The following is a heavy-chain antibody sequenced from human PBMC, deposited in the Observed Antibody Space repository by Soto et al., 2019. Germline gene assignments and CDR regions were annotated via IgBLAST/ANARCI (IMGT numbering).Heavy chain of an antibody. V-gene: IGHV1-18*01. D-gene: IGHD4-4*01. J-gene: IGHJ4*02. CDR2: ITPFNGTT. CDR1: GYTFTSYG. CDR3: TRGDYIVYYLDY. Sequence: QVQLVQSGAEVKKPGASVKVSCKASGYTFTSYGISWVRQAPGQGLEWMGWITPFNGTTNYAQKLQGRVTITRAASTSTAYMELRSLRSDDTAVYYCTRGDYIVYYLDYWGQGTLVTVSS.